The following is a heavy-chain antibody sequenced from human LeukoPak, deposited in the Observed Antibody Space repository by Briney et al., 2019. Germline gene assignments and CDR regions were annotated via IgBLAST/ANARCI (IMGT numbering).Heavy chain of an antibody. CDR1: GGSFSGYY. Sequence: SETLSLTCAVYGGSFSGYYWSWIRQPPGKGLEWIGEINHSGSTNYNPSLKSRVTISVDTSKSQFSLKLSSVTAADTAVYYCASWSRGYYYYYYGMDVWGQGTTVTVSS. V-gene: IGHV4-34*01. D-gene: IGHD5-12*01. J-gene: IGHJ6*02. CDR3: ASWSRGYYYYYYGMDV. CDR2: INHSGST.